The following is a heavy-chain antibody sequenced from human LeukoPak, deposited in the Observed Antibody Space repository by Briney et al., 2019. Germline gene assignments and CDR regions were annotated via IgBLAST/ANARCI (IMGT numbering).Heavy chain of an antibody. CDR3: AIQVEYYYYYGMDV. V-gene: IGHV1-69*04. D-gene: IGHD1-26*01. Sequence: SVKVSCKASGGTFSSYAISWVRQAPGRGLEWMGRIIPILGIANYAQKFQGRVTITADKSTSTAYMELSSLRSADTAVYYCAIQVEYYYYYGMDVWGQGTTVTVSS. J-gene: IGHJ6*02. CDR2: IIPILGIA. CDR1: GGTFSSYA.